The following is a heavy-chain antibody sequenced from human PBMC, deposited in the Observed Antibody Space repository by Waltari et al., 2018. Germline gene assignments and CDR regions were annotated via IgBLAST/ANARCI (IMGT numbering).Heavy chain of an antibody. CDR3: ARGYCSGGSCYPGWFDP. CDR2: IYTSGST. Sequence: QVQLQESGPGLVKPSQTLSLTCTVSGGSISRGSYYWSWIRQPAGKGLEWIGYIYTSGSTNYNPSLKSRVTISVDTSKNQFSLKLSSVTAADTAVYYCARGYCSGGSCYPGWFDPWGQGTLVTVSS. CDR1: GGSISRGSYY. J-gene: IGHJ5*02. V-gene: IGHV4-61*09. D-gene: IGHD2-15*01.